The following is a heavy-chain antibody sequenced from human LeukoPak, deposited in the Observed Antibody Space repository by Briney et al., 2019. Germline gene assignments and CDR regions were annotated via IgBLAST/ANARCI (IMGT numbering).Heavy chain of an antibody. Sequence: SVKVSCKASGGTFSRYAINWVRQAPGQGLEWMGGVGPIFGTANYAQKFQGRVTITADESTSTAYMELSSLRSEDTAVYYCARLAAAGTGYWFDPWGQGTLVTVSS. CDR3: ARLAAAGTGYWFDP. D-gene: IGHD6-13*01. CDR1: GGTFSRYA. CDR2: VGPIFGTA. V-gene: IGHV1-69*01. J-gene: IGHJ5*02.